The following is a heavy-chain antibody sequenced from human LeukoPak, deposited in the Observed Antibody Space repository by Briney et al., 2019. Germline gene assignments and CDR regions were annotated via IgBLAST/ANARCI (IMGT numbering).Heavy chain of an antibody. CDR1: GGSFSGYY. CDR2: IDHSGST. J-gene: IGHJ5*02. V-gene: IGHV4-34*01. CDR3: ARGSSSSWYGPENWFDP. D-gene: IGHD6-13*01. Sequence: PSESLSLTCAVYGGSFSGYYWSWIRQPPGKGLEWIGEIDHSGSTNYNPSLKSRVTISVDTSKNQFSLKLSSVTAADTAVYYCARGSSSSWYGPENWFDPWGQGTLVTVSS.